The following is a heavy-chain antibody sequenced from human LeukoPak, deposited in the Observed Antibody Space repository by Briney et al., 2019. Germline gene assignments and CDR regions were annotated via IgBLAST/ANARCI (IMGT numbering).Heavy chain of an antibody. J-gene: IGHJ3*02. CDR3: AREPQVLRSAFDI. V-gene: IGHV4-59*01. Sequence: PSETLSLTCTVSGGSINSYYWSWIRQPPGKGLEWIGYIYYSGSTNYNPSLKSRVTISVDTSKNQFSLKLSSVTAADTAVYYCAREPQVLRSAFDIWGQGTMVTVSS. CDR1: GGSINSYY. D-gene: IGHD3-3*01. CDR2: IYYSGST.